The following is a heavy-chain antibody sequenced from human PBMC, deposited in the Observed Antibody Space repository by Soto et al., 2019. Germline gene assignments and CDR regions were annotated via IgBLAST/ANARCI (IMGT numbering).Heavy chain of an antibody. Sequence: QVQLVQSGGEVKKPGASVKVSCKTSGYSFTTYGISWVRQAPGQGLEWMGWISAYNGNTNYAQKLQDRVTMTTDTSTRTAYMELRSLRSDDTAVYYCAREGPAPYSYYGMDVWGQGSTVTVSS. CDR2: ISAYNGNT. CDR1: GYSFTTYG. V-gene: IGHV1-18*01. CDR3: AREGPAPYSYYGMDV. J-gene: IGHJ6*02.